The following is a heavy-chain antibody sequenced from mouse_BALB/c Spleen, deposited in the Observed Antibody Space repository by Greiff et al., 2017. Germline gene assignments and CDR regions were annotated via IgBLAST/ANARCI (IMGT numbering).Heavy chain of an antibody. CDR3: ARGHYYGSHWYFDV. J-gene: IGHJ1*01. D-gene: IGHD1-2*01. CDR2: ISYDGSN. CDR1: GYSITSGSY. V-gene: IGHV3-6*02. Sequence: EVKLVESGPGLVKPSQSLSLTCSVTGYSITSGSYRNWIRQFPGNQLEWMGYISYDGSNNYNPSLKNRISITRDTSKNQFFLKLNSVTTEDTATYYCARGHYYGSHWYFDVWGAGTTVTVSS.